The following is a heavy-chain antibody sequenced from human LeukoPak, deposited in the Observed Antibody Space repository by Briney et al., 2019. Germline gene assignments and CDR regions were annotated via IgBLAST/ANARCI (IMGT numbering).Heavy chain of an antibody. CDR3: ARDRYGDGFAHFDY. J-gene: IGHJ4*02. CDR1: GYTFTAYA. CDR2: ITPSDGA. D-gene: IGHD5-24*01. V-gene: IGHV1-2*02. Sequence: GASVKVSCMSSGYTFTAYAMHWVRQAPGQGLEWMGWITPSDGANYAQKFQGRVTMTRDTSMSTAYMDLNRLTSDDTAVYFCARDRYGDGFAHFDYWGQGTLVTVSS.